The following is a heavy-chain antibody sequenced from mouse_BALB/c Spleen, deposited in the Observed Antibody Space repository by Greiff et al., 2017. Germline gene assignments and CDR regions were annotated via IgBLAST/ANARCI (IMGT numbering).Heavy chain of an antibody. D-gene: IGHD1-1*01. Sequence: VKLQESGPELVKPGASVKISCKASGYSFTSYYIHWVKQRPGQGLEWIGWIFPGSGNTKYNEKFKGKATLTADTSSSTAYMQLSSLTSEDSAVYFCARVTTVVARDYFDYWGQGTTLTVSS. V-gene: IGHV1-66*01. J-gene: IGHJ2*01. CDR3: ARVTTVVARDYFDY. CDR2: IFPGSGNT. CDR1: GYSFTSYY.